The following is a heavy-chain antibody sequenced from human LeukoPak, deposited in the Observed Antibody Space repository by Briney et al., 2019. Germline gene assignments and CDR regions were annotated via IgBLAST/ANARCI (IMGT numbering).Heavy chain of an antibody. D-gene: IGHD5-18*01. CDR1: GYSFTDYY. J-gene: IGHJ4*02. CDR3: ASQVGGYSYGYFDY. Sequence: ASVKVSCKASGYSFTDYYMHWVRQAPGQGLEWVGWINPNSGDANYAQKLQGRVTMTTDTSTSTAYMELRSLRSDDTAVYYCASQVGGYSYGYFDYWGQGTLVTVSS. V-gene: IGHV1-2*02. CDR2: INPNSGDA.